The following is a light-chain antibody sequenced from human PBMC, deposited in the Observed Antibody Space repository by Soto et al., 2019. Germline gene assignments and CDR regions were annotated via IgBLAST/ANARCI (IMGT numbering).Light chain of an antibody. CDR1: QSVSSSY. J-gene: IGKJ1*01. V-gene: IGKV3-20*01. CDR2: GAS. CDR3: QQYGSSGT. Sequence: ENRWTQSPGTLSLSPGERATLSCRASQSVSSSYLAWYQQKPGQAPRLLIYGASSRATGIPDRLSGSGSGTDFTLTISRQEPEDFAVYYCQQYGSSGTFGQGTNVDI.